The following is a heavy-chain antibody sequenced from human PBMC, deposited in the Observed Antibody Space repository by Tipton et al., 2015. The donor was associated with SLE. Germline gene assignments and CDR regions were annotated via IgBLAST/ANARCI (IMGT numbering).Heavy chain of an antibody. J-gene: IGHJ4*02. CDR2: IYYSGST. V-gene: IGHV4-39*07. D-gene: IGHD3-16*01. CDR1: GGSISSTFYY. CDR3: ARDRVGVGDLDF. Sequence: LRLSCSVSGGSISSTFYYWGWIRQPPGKGLEWIGSIYYSGSTYYNPSLKSRVTISVDTSKNQFSLKLSSVTAADTAVYYCARDRVGVGDLDFWGQGSLVTVSS.